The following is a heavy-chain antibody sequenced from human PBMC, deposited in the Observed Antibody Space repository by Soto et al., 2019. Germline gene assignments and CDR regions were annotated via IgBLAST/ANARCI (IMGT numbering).Heavy chain of an antibody. Sequence: QVQLVQSGAEVKKPGSSVKVSGKVSGGTFSSYAISWVRQAPGQGLEWMGGIIPIFGTANYAQKFQGRVTITADESTSTAYMELSSLRSEDTAVYYCARGCSGGSCYNAFDYWGQGTLVTVSS. D-gene: IGHD2-15*01. J-gene: IGHJ4*02. CDR1: GGTFSSYA. CDR2: IIPIFGTA. CDR3: ARGCSGGSCYNAFDY. V-gene: IGHV1-69*12.